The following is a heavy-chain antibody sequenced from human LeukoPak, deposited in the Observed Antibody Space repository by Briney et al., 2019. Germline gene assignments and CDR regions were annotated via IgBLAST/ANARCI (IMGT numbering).Heavy chain of an antibody. CDR2: ISSSGSNI. CDR1: GFTFDIYT. D-gene: IGHD5-12*01. CDR3: ARDRSGYTFDY. Sequence: GGSLRLSCAASGFTFDIYTMNWVRQAPGKGLEWVSSISSSGSNIYHADSVKGRFTISRDSGKDSLSLQMNSLRAEDTAVYYCARDRSGYTFDYWGQGTLVTVSS. V-gene: IGHV3-21*01. J-gene: IGHJ4*02.